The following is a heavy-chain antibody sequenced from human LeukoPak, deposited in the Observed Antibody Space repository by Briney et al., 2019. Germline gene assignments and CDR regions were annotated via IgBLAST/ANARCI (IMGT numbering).Heavy chain of an antibody. CDR1: GYTLTELS. V-gene: IGHV1-24*01. J-gene: IGHJ6*03. D-gene: IGHD3-22*01. CDR3: AASGYPTGYYYYYYMDV. Sequence: GASVTVSCKVSGYTLTELSMHWVRQAPGKGLEWMGGFDPEDGETIYAQKFQGRVTMTEDTSTDTAYMELSSLRSEDTAVYYCAASGYPTGYYYYYYMDVWGKGTTVTVSS. CDR2: FDPEDGET.